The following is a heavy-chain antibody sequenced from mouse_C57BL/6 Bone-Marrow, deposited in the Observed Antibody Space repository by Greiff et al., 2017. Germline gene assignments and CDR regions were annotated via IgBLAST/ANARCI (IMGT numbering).Heavy chain of an antibody. J-gene: IGHJ1*03. Sequence: LVESGAELVRPGTSVKMSCKASGYTFTNYWIGWAKQRPGHGLEWIGDIYPGGGYTNYNEKFKGKATLTADKSSSTAYMQFSSLTSEDSAIYYCARYPYYGSSDWYFDVWGTGTTVTVSS. V-gene: IGHV1-63*01. CDR2: IYPGGGYT. CDR1: GYTFTNYW. D-gene: IGHD1-1*01. CDR3: ARYPYYGSSDWYFDV.